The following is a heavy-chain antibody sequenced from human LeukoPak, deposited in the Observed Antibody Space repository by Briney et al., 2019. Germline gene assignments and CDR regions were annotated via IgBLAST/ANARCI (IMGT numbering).Heavy chain of an antibody. CDR2: ISGSGGST. V-gene: IGHV3-23*01. J-gene: IGHJ3*02. Sequence: GGGVALSCAASGFAFSCDAMRWVRQAPVKGLGWVSAISGSGGSTYYADSVKGRFTISRDNSKNTLYLQLNSLRAEDTAVYYCADDSSGYYRGAFDIWGQGTMVTVSS. CDR1: GFAFSCDA. CDR3: ADDSSGYYRGAFDI. D-gene: IGHD3-22*01.